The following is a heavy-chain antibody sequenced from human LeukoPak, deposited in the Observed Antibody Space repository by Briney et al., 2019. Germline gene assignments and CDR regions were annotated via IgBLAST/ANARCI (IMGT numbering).Heavy chain of an antibody. J-gene: IGHJ4*02. CDR2: SYSGGSR. CDR3: ARVWELSLAY. V-gene: IGHV3-53*01. CDR1: GFTVSTVH. D-gene: IGHD1-26*01. Sequence: GGSLRLSCAASGFTVSTVHMNWVRQAPGKGLDWVAVSYSGGSRSYAESVKGRFTISRDNSQNTLSLQMNSRRAGDTALYYCARVWELSLAYWGQGTLVTVSS.